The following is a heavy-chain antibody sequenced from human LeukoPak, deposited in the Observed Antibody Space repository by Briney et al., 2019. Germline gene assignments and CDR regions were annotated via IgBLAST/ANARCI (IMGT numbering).Heavy chain of an antibody. Sequence: GGSLRLSCAASGFTFSSYWMSWVRQAPGKGLEWVANIKQDGSEKYYVDSVKGRFTISRDNAKNSLYLQMNSLRAEDTAVYYCARDLGSDYDILTGGLDYWGQGTLVTVSS. CDR1: GFTFSSYW. CDR3: ARDLGSDYDILTGGLDY. CDR2: IKQDGSEK. D-gene: IGHD3-9*01. J-gene: IGHJ4*02. V-gene: IGHV3-7*01.